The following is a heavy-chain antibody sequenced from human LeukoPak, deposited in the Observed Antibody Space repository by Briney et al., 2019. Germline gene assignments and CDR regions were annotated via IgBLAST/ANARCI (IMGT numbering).Heavy chain of an antibody. Sequence: SETLSLTCTVSGGSISSHYWSWIRQPPGEGLEWIGYNYYSGRTNYNPTLKSRVTISVDTSKNQFSLKLSSVTAADTAVYYCARGGATGDRYYYMDVWGKGTTVTVSS. J-gene: IGHJ6*03. D-gene: IGHD7-27*01. V-gene: IGHV4-59*11. CDR1: GGSISSHY. CDR2: NYYSGRT. CDR3: ARGGATGDRYYYMDV.